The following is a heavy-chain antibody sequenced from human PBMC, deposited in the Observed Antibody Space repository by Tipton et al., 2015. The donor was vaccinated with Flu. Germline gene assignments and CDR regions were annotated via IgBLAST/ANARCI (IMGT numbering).Heavy chain of an antibody. J-gene: IGHJ4*02. Sequence: LRLSCAVSGYSISSGSYWGWIRQPPGKGLEWIGSIYHSGSTYYNPSLKSRVTISVDTSMNQFSLKLSSVTAADTAVYYCARRRAVADTGFDYWGQGTLVTVSS. CDR3: ARRRAVADTGFDY. CDR1: GYSISSGSY. V-gene: IGHV4-38-2*01. CDR2: IYHSGST. D-gene: IGHD6-19*01.